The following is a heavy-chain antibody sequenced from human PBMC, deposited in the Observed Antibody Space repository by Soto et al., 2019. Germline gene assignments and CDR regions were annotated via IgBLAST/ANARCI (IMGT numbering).Heavy chain of an antibody. V-gene: IGHV4-34*01. J-gene: IGHJ4*02. Sequence: SETLSLTCAVYGGSFSGYYWSWIRQPPGKGLEWIGEINHSGSTNYNPSLKSRVTISVDTSKNQFSLKLSSVTAADTAVYYCARARYGSGSYYKYYFDYWGQGTLVTVSS. D-gene: IGHD3-10*01. CDR3: ARARYGSGSYYKYYFDY. CDR2: INHSGST. CDR1: GGSFSGYY.